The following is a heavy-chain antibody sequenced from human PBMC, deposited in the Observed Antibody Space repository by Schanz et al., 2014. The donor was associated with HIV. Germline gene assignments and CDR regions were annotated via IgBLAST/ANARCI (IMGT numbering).Heavy chain of an antibody. CDR1: GFTFSSYD. J-gene: IGHJ6*02. V-gene: IGHV3-33*08. CDR3: ARGEAITYYYHYYGMDV. CDR2: KWYDGSNK. Sequence: VQLVESGGGVVQPGRSRRLACAASGFTFSSYDMHWVRQAPGKGLEWVAVKWYDGSNKYYADSVKGRFTISRDNSKKTLYLQMNSLRAEDTAVYYCARGEAITYYYHYYGMDVWGQGTTVTVSS. D-gene: IGHD1-20*01.